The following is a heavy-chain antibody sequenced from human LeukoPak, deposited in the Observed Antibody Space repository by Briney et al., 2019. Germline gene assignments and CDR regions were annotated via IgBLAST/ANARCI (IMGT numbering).Heavy chain of an antibody. J-gene: IGHJ2*01. Sequence: SETLSLTCTVSGGSISSYYWSWIRQPPGKGLEWIGYIYSSGSTNYNPSLKSRVTISVDTSKNQFSLKLSSVTAADTAVYYCARMRDGYKNWYFDLWGRGTLVTVSS. CDR2: IYSSGST. D-gene: IGHD5-24*01. V-gene: IGHV4-59*01. CDR3: ARMRDGYKNWYFDL. CDR1: GGSISSYY.